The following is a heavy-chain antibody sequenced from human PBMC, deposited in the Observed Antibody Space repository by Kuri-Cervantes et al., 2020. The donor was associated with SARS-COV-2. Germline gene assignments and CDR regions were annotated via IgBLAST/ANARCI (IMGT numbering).Heavy chain of an antibody. CDR1: GYTFTGYY. CDR2: INPNSGGT. D-gene: IGHD3-3*01. J-gene: IGHJ6*02. Sequence: ASVKVSCKASGYTFTGYYMHWVRQAPGQGLEWRGWINPNSGGTNYAQKFQGWVTMTRDTSISTAYMELSRLRSDDTSVYYCASGSRTSQRNMIFGVASENDYYGMDVWGQGTTVTVSS. CDR3: ASGSRTSQRNMIFGVASENDYYGMDV. V-gene: IGHV1-2*04.